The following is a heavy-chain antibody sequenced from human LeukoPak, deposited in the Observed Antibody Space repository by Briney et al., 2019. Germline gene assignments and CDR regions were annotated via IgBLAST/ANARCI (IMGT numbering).Heavy chain of an antibody. CDR1: GFTFSSYS. J-gene: IGHJ4*02. Sequence: PGGSLRLSCAASGFTFSSYSMNWVRQAPGKGLEWVSSISSSSSYIYYADSVKGRFTISRDNAKNSLYLQMNSLRAEDTAVYYCATQHGYGPPFGYWGQGTLVTVSS. CDR2: ISSSSSYI. D-gene: IGHD5-18*01. V-gene: IGHV3-21*01. CDR3: ATQHGYGPPFGY.